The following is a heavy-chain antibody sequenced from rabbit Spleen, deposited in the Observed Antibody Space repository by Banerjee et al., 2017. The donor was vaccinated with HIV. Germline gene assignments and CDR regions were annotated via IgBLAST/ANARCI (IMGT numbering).Heavy chain of an antibody. Sequence: QSLEESGGGLVKPEGSLTLTCKASGFSFSDRDVMCWVRQAPGKGLEWIACINTATGKAVYASWAKGRFTISKTSSTTVTLRMTSLTAADRATYFCARDLLGVIGWNFYLWGPGTLVTVS. V-gene: IGHV1S40*01. CDR3: ARDLLGVIGWNFYL. D-gene: IGHD1-1*01. CDR2: INTATGKA. CDR1: GFSFSDRDV. J-gene: IGHJ4*01.